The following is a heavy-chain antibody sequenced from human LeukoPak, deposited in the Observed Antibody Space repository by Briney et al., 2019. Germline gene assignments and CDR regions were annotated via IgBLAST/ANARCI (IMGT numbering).Heavy chain of an antibody. CDR3: ARDADYYDSSGYPLPYYFDY. Sequence: SVKVSCKASGYTFSSYGISWVRQAPGQGLEWMGGIIPIFGTANYAQKFQGRVTITADKSTSTAYMELSSLRSEDTAVYYCARDADYYDSSGYPLPYYFDYWGQGTLVTVSS. CDR1: GYTFSSYG. CDR2: IIPIFGTA. V-gene: IGHV1-69*06. J-gene: IGHJ4*02. D-gene: IGHD3-22*01.